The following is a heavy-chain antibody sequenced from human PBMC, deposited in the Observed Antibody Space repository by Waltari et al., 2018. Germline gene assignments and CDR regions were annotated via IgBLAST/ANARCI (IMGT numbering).Heavy chain of an antibody. J-gene: IGHJ4*02. CDR3: ARDHLYFYDSSGYS. CDR1: GFTFSRDW. CDR2: IKEDGSEK. V-gene: IGHV3-7*04. Sequence: EVQLVESGGGLVQPGGSLRLSCAASGFTFSRDWRSWVRQAPGKGVEWVANIKEDGSEKYYVDSVKGRFTISRDNAVNSLYLQMNSLRAEDTAVYYCARDHLYFYDSSGYSGGQGTLVTVSS. D-gene: IGHD3-22*01.